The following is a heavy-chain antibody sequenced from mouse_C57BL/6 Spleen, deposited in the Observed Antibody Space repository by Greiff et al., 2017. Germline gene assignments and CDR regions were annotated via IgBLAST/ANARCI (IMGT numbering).Heavy chain of an antibody. J-gene: IGHJ2*01. D-gene: IGHD1-1*01. CDR2: ISSGGDYI. V-gene: IGHV5-9-1*02. CDR1: GFTFSSYA. CDR3: TRDQDYYGSSYGNYFDY. Sequence: DVKLVESGEGLVKPGGSLKLSCAASGFTFSSYAMSWVRQTPEKRLEWVAYISSGGDYIYYADTVKGRFTISRDNARNTLYLQMSSLKSEDTAMYYCTRDQDYYGSSYGNYFDYWGQGTTLTVSS.